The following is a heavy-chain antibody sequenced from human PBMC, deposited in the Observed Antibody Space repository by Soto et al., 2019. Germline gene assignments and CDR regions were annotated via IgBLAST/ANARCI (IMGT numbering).Heavy chain of an antibody. CDR3: ARDLGSSSGGYYYGMDV. D-gene: IGHD6-6*01. CDR2: INPNSGGT. CDR1: GYTFTGYY. Sequence: QVQLVQSGAEVKKPGASVKVSCKASGYTFTGYYMHWVRQAPGQGLEWMGWINPNSGGTNYAQKFRGWVTMTRDTSISTAYMELSRLRSDDTAVYYCARDLGSSSGGYYYGMDVWGQGTTVTVSS. V-gene: IGHV1-2*04. J-gene: IGHJ6*02.